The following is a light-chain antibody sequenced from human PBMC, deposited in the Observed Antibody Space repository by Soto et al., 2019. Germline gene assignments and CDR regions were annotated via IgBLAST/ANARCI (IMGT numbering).Light chain of an antibody. CDR1: QAVNTR. Sequence: DIVLTQSPATLSSFPGDRVTLSGRASQAVNTRLAWYQHKPGQAPRLLIYLASNRAAGVPARFSGSGSGTDFPLTISDVEHEDFAVYYCHQRQSWPRTFGQGTKVDIK. J-gene: IGKJ1*01. CDR3: HQRQSWPRT. V-gene: IGKV3-11*01. CDR2: LAS.